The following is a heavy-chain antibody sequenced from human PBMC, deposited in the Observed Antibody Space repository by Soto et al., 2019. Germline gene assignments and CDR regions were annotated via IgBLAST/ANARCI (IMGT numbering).Heavy chain of an antibody. V-gene: IGHV1-18*01. CDR1: GNTFTSYG. J-gene: IGHJ4*02. CDR2: ISAYNGNT. Sequence: ASVKVSCKASGNTFTSYGISWVRQAPGQGLEWMGWISAYNGNTNYAQKLQGRVTMTTDTSTSTAYMELRSLRSDDTAVYYCARMSGVAAWSSFDYWGQGTLVTVSS. CDR3: ARMSGVAAWSSFDY. D-gene: IGHD3-10*01.